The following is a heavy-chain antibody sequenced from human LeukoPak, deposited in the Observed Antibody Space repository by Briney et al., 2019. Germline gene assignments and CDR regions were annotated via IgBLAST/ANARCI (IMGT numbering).Heavy chain of an antibody. D-gene: IGHD4-17*01. Sequence: PSETLSLTCAVSGGSISPYYWMWIRQPPGKGLEWIGYISYSGSTSFNPPLKSRVTISLDTSTNQVSLKLRSVTAADTAVYYCARAGPYRLTTTLWGQGTLVTVSS. CDR2: ISYSGST. CDR3: ARAGPYRLTTTL. CDR1: GGSISPYY. J-gene: IGHJ4*02. V-gene: IGHV4-59*01.